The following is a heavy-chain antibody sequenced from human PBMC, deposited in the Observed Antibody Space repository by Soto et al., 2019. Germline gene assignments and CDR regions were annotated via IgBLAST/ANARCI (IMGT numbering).Heavy chain of an antibody. CDR3: ARDRGAVTGQYFDY. J-gene: IGHJ4*02. CDR2: ISSSGTSA. D-gene: IGHD6-19*01. CDR1: GFTFSAVY. Sequence: QVQQEESGGGLVKPGGSLRLSCAASGFTFSAVYMSWIRQAPNKGLEYISYISSSGTSANYADSVKGRFTISRDNAKNSLYLQMNSLRAEDTAVYYCARDRGAVTGQYFDYWGQGALVTVSS. V-gene: IGHV3-11*05.